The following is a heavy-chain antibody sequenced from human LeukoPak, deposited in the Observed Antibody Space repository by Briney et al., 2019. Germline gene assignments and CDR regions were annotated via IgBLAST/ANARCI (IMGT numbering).Heavy chain of an antibody. V-gene: IGHV3-33*08. D-gene: IGHD3-3*01. CDR3: ARDPLDDFWSGYYKN. Sequence: GGSLRLSCAASGFTFSSYGMHWVRQAPGKGLEWVAVIWYDGSNKYYADSVKGRFTISRDNSKNTLYLQMNSLRAEDTAVYYCARDPLDDFWSGYYKNWGQGTLVTVSS. CDR1: GFTFSSYG. J-gene: IGHJ4*02. CDR2: IWYDGSNK.